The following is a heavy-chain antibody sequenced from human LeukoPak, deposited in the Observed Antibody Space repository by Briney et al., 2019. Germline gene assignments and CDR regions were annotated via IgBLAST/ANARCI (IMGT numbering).Heavy chain of an antibody. V-gene: IGHV1-46*01. J-gene: IGHJ4*02. CDR3: ARVSKRTTIFGVVNYRFDY. CDR2: INPSGGST. Sequence: ASVKVSCKASGYTFTSYYMHWVRQAPGQGLEWMGIINPSGGSTSYAQKFQGRVTMTRDTSTSTVYMELSSLRSEDTAVYYCARVSKRTTIFGVVNYRFDYWGQGTLVTVSS. D-gene: IGHD3-3*01. CDR1: GYTFTSYY.